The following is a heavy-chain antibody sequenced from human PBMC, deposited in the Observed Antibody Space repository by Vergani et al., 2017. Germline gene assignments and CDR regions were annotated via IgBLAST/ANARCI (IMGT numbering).Heavy chain of an antibody. CDR2: IDRNYGVK. CDR1: GVTFQAFA. V-gene: IGHV3-9*01. D-gene: IGHD3-16*01. CDR3: VKDNDYDADGPFDL. Sequence: VEAGGGLVQPGGSLRLSCTASGVTFQAFAFHWVRQVSWRGLEWVSGIDRNYGVKNGNSFEGRFSISRDNAKKAVFLQMNNLRHEDTALYFCVKDNDYDADGPFDLWGRGTLVTVSS. J-gene: IGHJ2*01.